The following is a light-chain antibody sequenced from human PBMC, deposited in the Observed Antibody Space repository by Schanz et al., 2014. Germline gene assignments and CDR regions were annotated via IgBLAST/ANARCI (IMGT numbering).Light chain of an antibody. V-gene: IGKV3-15*01. J-gene: IGKJ1*01. CDR2: GAS. CDR3: QQYNNWPPWT. CDR1: QSVSND. Sequence: EIVMTQSPATLSVSPGERATLSCRASQSVSNDLAWYQQIPGQAPRLLIYGASIRATGIPARFSGSGSGTEFTLTISSLQSEDFAVYYCQQYNNWPPWTFGQGTKVEIK.